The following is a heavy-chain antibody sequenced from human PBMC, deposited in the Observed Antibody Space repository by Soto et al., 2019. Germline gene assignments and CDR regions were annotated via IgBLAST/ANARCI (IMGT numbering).Heavy chain of an antibody. CDR2: ISYDGSNK. J-gene: IGHJ4*02. CDR1: GFTFSSYA. CDR3: AKLPQYDILTGYLNYFDY. Sequence: PGGSLRLSCAASGFTFSSYAMHWVRQAPGKGLEWVAVISYDGSNKYYAESVKGRFTISRDNSKNTLYMYMNSLRAEDTAVYYCAKLPQYDILTGYLNYFDYWGQGTLVTVSS. D-gene: IGHD3-9*01. V-gene: IGHV3-30-3*01.